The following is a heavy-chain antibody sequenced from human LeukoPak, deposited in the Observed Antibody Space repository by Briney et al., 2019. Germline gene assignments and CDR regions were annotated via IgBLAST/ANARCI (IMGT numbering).Heavy chain of an antibody. CDR2: IFYTGST. V-gene: IGHV4-39*07. CDR3: ARLGGIAAAGRVDY. J-gene: IGHJ4*02. Sequence: SETLSLTCTVSGGSVSSSGHYWGWVRQPPGQGLEWIATIFYTGSTFYNPSLKSRVTISVDTSKNQFSLKLSSVTAADTAVYYCARLGGIAAAGRVDYWGQGTLVTVSS. D-gene: IGHD6-13*01. CDR1: GGSVSSSGHY.